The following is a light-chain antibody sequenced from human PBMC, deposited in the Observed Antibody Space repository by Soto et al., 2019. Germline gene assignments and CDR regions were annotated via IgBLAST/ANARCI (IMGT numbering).Light chain of an antibody. CDR1: ISHFVVYNY. CDR3: SSHTISSALQV. CDR2: GVS. J-gene: IGLJ1*01. Sequence: QSSLTQPASVSGSPGQSITISCAGTISHFVVYNYFSWYQQHPGKAPQLMIYGVSNRPSGVSNRFSGSKSGNTASLTISGLQADDEADYYCSSHTISSALQVFGTGTKVT. V-gene: IGLV2-14*01.